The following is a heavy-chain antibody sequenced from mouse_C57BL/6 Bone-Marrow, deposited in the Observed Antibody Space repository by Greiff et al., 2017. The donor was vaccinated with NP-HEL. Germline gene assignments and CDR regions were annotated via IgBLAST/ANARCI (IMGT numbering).Heavy chain of an antibody. J-gene: IGHJ4*01. CDR2: IYWDDDK. V-gene: IGHV8-12*01. CDR1: GFSLSTSGMG. CDR3: ARITTVVAPYAMDY. D-gene: IGHD1-1*01. Sequence: QVTLKVSGPGILQSSQTLSLTCSFSGFSLSTSGMGVSWIRQPSGKGLEWLAHIYWDDDKRYNPSLKSRLTISKASSRNQVFHKITSVDTADTATSYCARITTVVAPYAMDYWGQGTSVTVSS.